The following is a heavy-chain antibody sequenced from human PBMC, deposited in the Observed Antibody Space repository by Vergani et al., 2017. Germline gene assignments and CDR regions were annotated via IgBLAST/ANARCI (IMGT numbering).Heavy chain of an antibody. Sequence: QVQLVQSGAEVKKPGASVKVSCKASGYTFTSYGISWVRQAPGQGLEWMGWISAYNGNTNYAQKPQGRVTMTTDTSTGTAYMELRSRRSDDTAEYYWARERIAESGYYYYYYGMAVWGQGTTVTVSS. CDR3: ARERIAESGYYYYYYGMAV. J-gene: IGHJ6*02. CDR1: GYTFTSYG. CDR2: ISAYNGNT. D-gene: IGHD6-13*01. V-gene: IGHV1-18*01.